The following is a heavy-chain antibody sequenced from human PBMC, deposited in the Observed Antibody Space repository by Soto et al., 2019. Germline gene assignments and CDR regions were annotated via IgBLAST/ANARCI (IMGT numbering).Heavy chain of an antibody. CDR2: ISPFNGHT. D-gene: IGHD6-13*01. CDR3: ARDPPRPTAGLIFFDP. V-gene: IGHV1-18*01. CDR1: GYTFIHFG. J-gene: IGHJ5*02. Sequence: GASVKVSCKTSGYTFIHFGISWVRQAPGQGLEWMGWISPFNGHTHYAQTFQGRVTLTTDTSTATAFLELRSLRSDDTAVYYCARDPPRPTAGLIFFDPWGRGPLVTASS.